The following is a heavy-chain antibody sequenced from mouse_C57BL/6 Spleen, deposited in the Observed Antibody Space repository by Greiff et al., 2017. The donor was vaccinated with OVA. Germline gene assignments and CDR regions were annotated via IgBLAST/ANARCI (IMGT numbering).Heavy chain of an antibody. CDR2: SRNKANDYTT. J-gene: IGHJ4*01. Sequence: EVNVVESGGGLVQSGRSLRLSCATSGFTFSDFYMEWVRQAPGKGLEWIAASRNKANDYTTEYSVSVKGPFIGSRDTSQSTLNLQMNALSTEDTAIYYCSRDIPNTGGAMDYWGQGTSVTVSS. D-gene: IGHD5-1-1*01. CDR1: GFTFSDFY. V-gene: IGHV7-1*01. CDR3: SRDIPNTGGAMDY.